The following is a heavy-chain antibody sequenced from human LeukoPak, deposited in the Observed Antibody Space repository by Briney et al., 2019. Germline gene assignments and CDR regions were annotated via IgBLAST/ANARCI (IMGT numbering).Heavy chain of an antibody. Sequence: ASVKVSCKASGYTFTSYYMHWVRQAPGQGLEWMGWINPNSGGTNYAQKFQGRVTMTRDTSISTAYMELSRLRSDDTAVYYCARDTVVPAANLDYWGQGTLVTVSS. CDR3: ARDTVVPAANLDY. J-gene: IGHJ4*02. CDR1: GYTFTSYY. V-gene: IGHV1-2*02. CDR2: INPNSGGT. D-gene: IGHD2-2*01.